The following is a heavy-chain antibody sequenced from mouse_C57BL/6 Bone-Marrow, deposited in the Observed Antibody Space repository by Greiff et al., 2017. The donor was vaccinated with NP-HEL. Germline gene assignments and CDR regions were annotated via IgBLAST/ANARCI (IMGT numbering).Heavy chain of an antibody. CDR3: ARDGDGTTGPDV. CDR2: INYDGSST. V-gene: IGHV5-16*01. Sequence: EVQLMESEGGLVQPGSSMKLSCTASGFTFSDYYMAWVRQVPEKGLEWVANINYDGSSTYYLDSLKSRFLISRDNAKNILYLQMSSLKSEDTATYYCARDGDGTTGPDVWGTGTTVTVSS. D-gene: IGHD1-1*01. CDR1: GFTFSDYY. J-gene: IGHJ1*03.